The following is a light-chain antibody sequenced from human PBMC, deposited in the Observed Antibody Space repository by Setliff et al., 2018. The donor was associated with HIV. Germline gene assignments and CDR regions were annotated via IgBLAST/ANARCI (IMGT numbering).Light chain of an antibody. J-gene: IGLJ3*02. Sequence: QSVLTQPPSVSAAPGQKVTISCSGSGSNIGNNYVSWYQQLPGTAPKLLIYDNNKRPSGIPDRFSGSKSGTSATLGITGLQTGDEADYYCGTWDSSLSAEMFGGGTKVTVL. CDR1: GSNIGNNY. CDR2: DNN. V-gene: IGLV1-51*01. CDR3: GTWDSSLSAEM.